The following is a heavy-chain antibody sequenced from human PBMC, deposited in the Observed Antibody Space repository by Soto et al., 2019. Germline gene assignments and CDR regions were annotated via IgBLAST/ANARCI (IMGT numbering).Heavy chain of an antibody. CDR2: IYYSGST. Sequence: QVQLQESGPGLVKPSQTLSLTCTVSGGSISSGGYYWSWIRQHPGKGLEWIGYIYYSGSTYYNPSLKRRVTISVDTSKNQFSLKLSAVTAADTAVYYCARDLREQLVGWFDPWGQGTLVTVSS. V-gene: IGHV4-31*03. CDR1: GGSISSGGYY. J-gene: IGHJ5*02. D-gene: IGHD6-6*01. CDR3: ARDLREQLVGWFDP.